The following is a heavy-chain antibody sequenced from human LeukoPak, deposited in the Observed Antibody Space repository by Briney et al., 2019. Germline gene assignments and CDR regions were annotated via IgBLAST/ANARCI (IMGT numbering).Heavy chain of an antibody. J-gene: IGHJ1*01. CDR1: GFTFSSYS. Sequence: GGSLRLSCAASGFTFSSYSMNWVRQAPGKGLEWVSAISGSGGSTYYADSVKGRFTISRDTSKNTLYLQMNGLGAEDTAVYYCVALYHFWGQGTLVTVSS. CDR3: VALYHF. V-gene: IGHV3-23*01. CDR2: ISGSGGST. D-gene: IGHD2-15*01.